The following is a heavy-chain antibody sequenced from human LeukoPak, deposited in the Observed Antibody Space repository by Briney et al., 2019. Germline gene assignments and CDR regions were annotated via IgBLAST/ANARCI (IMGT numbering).Heavy chain of an antibody. V-gene: IGHV4-61*02. CDR1: GGSISSGSYY. Sequence: SETLSLTCTVSGGSISSGSYYWSWIRQPAGKGLEWIGRIYTSGSTNYNPSLKSRVTISVDTSKNQFSLKLSSVTAADTAVYYCARGLMEYYDVWSGSIFDYWGQGTLVTVSS. CDR3: ARGLMEYYDVWSGSIFDY. J-gene: IGHJ4*02. D-gene: IGHD3-3*01. CDR2: IYTSGST.